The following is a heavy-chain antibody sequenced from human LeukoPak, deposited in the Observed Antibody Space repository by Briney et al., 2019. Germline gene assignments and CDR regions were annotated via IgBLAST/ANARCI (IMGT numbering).Heavy chain of an antibody. J-gene: IGHJ5*02. V-gene: IGHV1-46*01. Sequence: GASVKVSCKASGYTFTSYYMHWVRQAPGQGLEWMGIINPSGGGTSYAQKLQGRVTMTTDTSTSTAYMELRSLRSDDTAVYYCARDPRVAAAGLNWFDPWGQGTLVTVSS. CDR1: GYTFTSYY. D-gene: IGHD6-13*01. CDR2: INPSGGGT. CDR3: ARDPRVAAAGLNWFDP.